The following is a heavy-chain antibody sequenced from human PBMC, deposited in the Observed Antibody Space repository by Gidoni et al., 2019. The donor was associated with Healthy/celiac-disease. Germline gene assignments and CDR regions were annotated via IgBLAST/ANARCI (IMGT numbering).Heavy chain of an antibody. Sequence: GRFTISRDNSKNTLYLQMNSLRAEDTAVYYCAKGAITMVRGPLGYWGQGTLVTVSS. CDR3: AKGAITMVRGPLGY. D-gene: IGHD3-10*01. V-gene: IGHV3-30*02. J-gene: IGHJ4*02.